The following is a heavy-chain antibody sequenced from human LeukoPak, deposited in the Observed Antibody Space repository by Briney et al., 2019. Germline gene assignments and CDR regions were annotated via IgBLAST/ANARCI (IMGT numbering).Heavy chain of an antibody. V-gene: IGHV7-4-1*02. Sequence: ASVKVSCKASRYTFTSYAMNWVRQAPGHGLEWMGWINTNTGDPTYAQGFTGRFVFSLDTSVSTAYLKISSLMAEDTAVYYCARAPRIAVAGDHNWFDPWGQGTLVTVSS. CDR2: INTNTGDP. CDR3: ARAPRIAVAGDHNWFDP. D-gene: IGHD6-19*01. CDR1: RYTFTSYA. J-gene: IGHJ5*02.